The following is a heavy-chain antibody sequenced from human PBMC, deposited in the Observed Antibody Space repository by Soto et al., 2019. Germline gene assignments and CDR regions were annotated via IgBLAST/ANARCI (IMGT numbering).Heavy chain of an antibody. CDR3: ARNVYDSSGFRDY. CDR2: IYYSGST. D-gene: IGHD3-22*01. J-gene: IGHJ4*02. Sequence: SETLSLTCTVSGGSISSYYWSWIRQPPGKGLEWIGYIYYSGSTNYNPSLKSRVTISVDTSKNQFSLKLSSVTAADTAVYYCARNVYDSSGFRDYWGQGTLVTVSS. V-gene: IGHV4-59*01. CDR1: GGSISSYY.